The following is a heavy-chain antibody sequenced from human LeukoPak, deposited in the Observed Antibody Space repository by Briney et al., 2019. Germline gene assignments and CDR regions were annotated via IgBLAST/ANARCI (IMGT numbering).Heavy chain of an antibody. J-gene: IGHJ6*02. V-gene: IGHV1-2*02. CDR1: GYTFTGYY. CDR3: ARDRSSDYGMDV. Sequence: ASVKVSCKASGYTFTGYYMHWVRQAPGQGLEWMGWINPNSGGTNYAQKFQGRVTMTRDTSISTAYMELSRLRSDDTAVYYCARDRSSDYGMDVWGQGTTVTVSS. CDR2: INPNSGGT.